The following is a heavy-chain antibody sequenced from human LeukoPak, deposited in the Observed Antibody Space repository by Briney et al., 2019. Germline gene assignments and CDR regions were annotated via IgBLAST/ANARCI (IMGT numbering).Heavy chain of an antibody. J-gene: IGHJ6*02. V-gene: IGHV3-23*01. CDR2: ISGSGGST. CDR3: AKDLGLTYGSGSYGMDV. CDR1: GFTFSSYA. D-gene: IGHD3-10*01. Sequence: PGGSLRLSCAASGFTFSSYAMSWVRQAPGKGLEWVSAISGSGGSTYYADSVKGRFTISRDNSKNTLYLQMNSLRAEDTAVYYCAKDLGLTYGSGSYGMDVWGQGTTVTVSS.